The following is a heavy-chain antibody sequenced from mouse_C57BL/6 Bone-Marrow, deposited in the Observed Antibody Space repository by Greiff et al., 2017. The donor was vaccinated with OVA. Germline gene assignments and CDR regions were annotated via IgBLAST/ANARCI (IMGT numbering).Heavy chain of an antibody. J-gene: IGHJ3*01. CDR2: IVPEDGET. Sequence: EVQLQQSGAELVKPGASVKLSCTASGFNFKDYYMHWVKQRPEQGLEWIGRIVPEDGETKYAPNFQGKATITADTSSNTAYLQISRLKSEDTAVYYCAREMVAGSWFAYWGQGTLVTVSA. D-gene: IGHD2-3*01. CDR3: AREMVAGSWFAY. V-gene: IGHV14-2*01. CDR1: GFNFKDYY.